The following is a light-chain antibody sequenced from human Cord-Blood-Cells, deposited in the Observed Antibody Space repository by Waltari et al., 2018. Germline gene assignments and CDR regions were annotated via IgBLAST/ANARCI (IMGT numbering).Light chain of an antibody. J-gene: IGLJ1*01. CDR2: EVI. V-gene: IGLV2-14*01. CDR1: SRDVGGYNY. CDR3: SSYTSSSTLSYV. Sequence: QSALTQPASVSGSPGQSITISCTGTSRDVGGYNYVSWYQQHPGKAPKRMIYEVINRPSGVSNRFSGSKSGNTASLTISGLQAEDEADYYCSSYTSSSTLSYVFGTGTKVTVL.